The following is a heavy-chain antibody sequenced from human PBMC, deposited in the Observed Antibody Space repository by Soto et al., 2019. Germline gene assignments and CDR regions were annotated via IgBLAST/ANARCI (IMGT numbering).Heavy chain of an antibody. V-gene: IGHV4-31*03. CDR1: GASINIEGYY. CDR3: VRVHTWDTKYYADV. J-gene: IGHJ6*03. D-gene: IGHD1-26*01. CDR2: IYYTGST. Sequence: QVQLQESGPGLVKPSQSLSLTCTVTGASINIEGYYWSWIRQHPVKGLEWLGYIYYTGSTFSNPALGSRVSISQGASQNQFSLQLTSVTAADTAVYFCVRVHTWDTKYYADVWGKGTTVTVSS.